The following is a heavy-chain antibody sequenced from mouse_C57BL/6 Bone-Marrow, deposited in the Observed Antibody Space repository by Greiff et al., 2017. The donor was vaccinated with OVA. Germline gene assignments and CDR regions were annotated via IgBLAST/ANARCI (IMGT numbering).Heavy chain of an antibody. CDR1: GFTFSDYY. V-gene: IGHV5-16*01. D-gene: IGHD2-1*01. Sequence: LQQSEGGLVQPGSSMKLSCTASGFTFSDYYMAWVRQVPEKGLEWVANINYDGSSTYYLDSLKSRFIISRDNAKNILYLQMSSLKSEDTATYYCARAYGNYWYFDVWGTGTTVTVSS. CDR2: INYDGSST. J-gene: IGHJ1*03. CDR3: ARAYGNYWYFDV.